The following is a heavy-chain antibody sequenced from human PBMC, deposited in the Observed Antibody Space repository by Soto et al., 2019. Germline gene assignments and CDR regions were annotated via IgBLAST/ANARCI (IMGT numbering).Heavy chain of an antibody. V-gene: IGHV4-30-4*01. CDR3: ARAVAGYGGRWFDP. Sequence: PSETLSLTCTVSGGSISSGGYSWSWIRPPPGKGLEWIGYIYYSGSTYYNPSHKSRVTIAVDTSKNQFPLKLSSVTAADTAVYYCARAVAGYGGRWFDPRGQGTLVTVSS. D-gene: IGHD6-19*01. CDR2: IYYSGST. CDR1: GGSISSGGYS. J-gene: IGHJ5*02.